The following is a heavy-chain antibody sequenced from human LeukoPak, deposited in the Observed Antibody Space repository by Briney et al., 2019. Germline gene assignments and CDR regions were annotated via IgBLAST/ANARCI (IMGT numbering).Heavy chain of an antibody. CDR2: ISGGGSVT. J-gene: IGHJ4*02. Sequence: GGSLRLSCAASGFTFSSYWMHWVRQAPGKGLVWVSRISGGGSVTSYADSVKGRFTISRDNATNTLYLQMNSLRAEDAALYYCSTLTVTTSFDYWGQGTLVTVSS. CDR1: GFTFSSYW. CDR3: STLTVTTSFDY. V-gene: IGHV3-74*01. D-gene: IGHD4-17*01.